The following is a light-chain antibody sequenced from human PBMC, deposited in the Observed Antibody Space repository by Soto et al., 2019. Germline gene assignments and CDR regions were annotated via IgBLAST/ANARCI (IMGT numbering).Light chain of an antibody. V-gene: IGKV3-20*01. CDR1: QSVSSSY. Sequence: EIVLTQSPGTLSLSPGERATLSCRASQSVSSSYLAWYQQKPGQAPRLLIYGASGRATGIPDRFSGSGSGTDFTLTISRLEPEDSAVYYCHQYNSWPRGTFGPGTKVEIK. CDR2: GAS. J-gene: IGKJ3*01. CDR3: HQYNSWPRGT.